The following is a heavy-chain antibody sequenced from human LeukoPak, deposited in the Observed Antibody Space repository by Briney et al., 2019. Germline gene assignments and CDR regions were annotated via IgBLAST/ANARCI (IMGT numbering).Heavy chain of an antibody. V-gene: IGHV1-24*01. J-gene: IGHJ4*02. CDR2: FDPEDGET. CDR3: ARDPGDSEDY. D-gene: IGHD2-21*01. Sequence: ASVKVSCKVSGYTLTELSMHWVRQAPGKGLEWMGGFDPEDGETIYAQKFQGRVTMTTDTSTSTAYMELRSLRSDDTAVYYCARDPGDSEDYWGQGTLVTVSS. CDR1: GYTLTELS.